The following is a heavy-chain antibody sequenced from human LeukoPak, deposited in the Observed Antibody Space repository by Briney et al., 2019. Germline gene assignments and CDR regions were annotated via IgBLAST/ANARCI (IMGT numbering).Heavy chain of an antibody. Sequence: ASVKVSCKASGYTFTSYAMNWVRQAPGQGLEWMGWINTNTGNPTYAQGFTGRFVFSLDTSVSAAYLQISSLKAEDTAVYYCARGSLANYYDSQFDYWGQGTLVTVSS. CDR3: ARGSLANYYDSQFDY. D-gene: IGHD3-22*01. CDR2: INTNTGNP. J-gene: IGHJ4*02. CDR1: GYTFTSYA. V-gene: IGHV7-4-1*02.